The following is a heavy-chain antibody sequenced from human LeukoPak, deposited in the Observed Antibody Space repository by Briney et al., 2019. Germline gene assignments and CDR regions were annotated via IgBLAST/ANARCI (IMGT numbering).Heavy chain of an antibody. Sequence: GGSLRLSCAASGFTFSSYSINWVRQAPGKGLEWVSYISSSGSTIYYADSVKGRFTISRDNAKNSLYLQMNSLRAEDTAVYYCARGVYDSSGYYFPWGQGTLVTVSS. J-gene: IGHJ5*02. CDR2: ISSSGSTI. CDR1: GFTFSSYS. CDR3: ARGVYDSSGYYFP. D-gene: IGHD3-22*01. V-gene: IGHV3-48*04.